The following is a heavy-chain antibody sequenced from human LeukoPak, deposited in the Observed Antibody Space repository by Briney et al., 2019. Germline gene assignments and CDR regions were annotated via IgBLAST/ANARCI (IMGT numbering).Heavy chain of an antibody. D-gene: IGHD4-17*01. CDR2: IGSSGSTV. CDR1: GFSFSSYE. Sequence: GGSLRLSCAASGFSFSSYEMNWVRQAPGKGLEWVSYIGSSGSTVYYVDSVKGRFTISRDNAKNSLYLQMNSLRDEDTAVYYCARDTLVYADSPDAFDIWGQGTMVTVSS. V-gene: IGHV3-48*03. CDR3: ARDTLVYADSPDAFDI. J-gene: IGHJ3*02.